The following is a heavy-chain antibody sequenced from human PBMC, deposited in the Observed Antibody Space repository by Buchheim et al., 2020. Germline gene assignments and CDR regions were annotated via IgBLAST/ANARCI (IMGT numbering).Heavy chain of an antibody. D-gene: IGHD1-1*01. Sequence: QGQLGESGGGVSRPGSSLRPSFAASEFNFSTYGMHWVRQAPGKGLEWLAKFWFDGSQQNYPDSVKGRFTISRANSKNPLYLKMTSLRAEDTAMYYCASAGNAAPFDYWGQR. V-gene: IGHV3-33*01. J-gene: IGHJ4*02. CDR3: ASAGNAAPFDY. CDR1: EFNFSTYG. CDR2: FWFDGSQQ.